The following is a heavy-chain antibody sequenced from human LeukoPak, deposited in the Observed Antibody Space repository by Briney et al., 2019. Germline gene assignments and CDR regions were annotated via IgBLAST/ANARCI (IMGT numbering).Heavy chain of an antibody. Sequence: ASVKVSCKASGYTFTSYAISWVRQAPGQGLEWMGWISAYNGNTNYAQKLQGRVTMTRDTSTSTVYMELSSLRSEDTAVYYCARANVLTYYYDSSGQALGYWGQGTLVTVSS. V-gene: IGHV1-18*01. CDR3: ARANVLTYYYDSSGQALGY. J-gene: IGHJ4*02. D-gene: IGHD3-22*01. CDR1: GYTFTSYA. CDR2: ISAYNGNT.